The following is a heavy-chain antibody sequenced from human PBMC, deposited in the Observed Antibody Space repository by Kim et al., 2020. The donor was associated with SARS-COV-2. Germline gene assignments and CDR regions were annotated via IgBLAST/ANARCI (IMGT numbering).Heavy chain of an antibody. CDR3: ARELIYSSGWFDYYYYGMDV. CDR2: IYSGGST. CDR1: GFTVSSNY. V-gene: IGHV3-53*01. Sequence: GGSLRLSCAASGFTVSSNYMSWVRQAPGKGLEWVSVIYSGGSTYYADSVKGRFTISRDNSKNTLYLQMNSLRAEDTAVYYCARELIYSSGWFDYYYYGMDVWGQGTTVTVSS. J-gene: IGHJ6*02. D-gene: IGHD6-19*01.